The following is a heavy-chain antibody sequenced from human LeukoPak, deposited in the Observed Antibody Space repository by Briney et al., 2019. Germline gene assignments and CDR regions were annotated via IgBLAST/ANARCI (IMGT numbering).Heavy chain of an antibody. CDR3: ATPPLGITSRDAFVI. J-gene: IGHJ3*02. CDR2: FDPEDGET. Sequence: ASVKVSCKVSGYTLTELSMHWVRQAPGKGLEWMGGFDPEDGETIYAQKFQGRVTMTEDTSTDTAYMGLSCLRSEDTAVYYCATPPLGITSRDAFVIWGQGTMVTVSS. CDR1: GYTLTELS. D-gene: IGHD3-10*01. V-gene: IGHV1-24*01.